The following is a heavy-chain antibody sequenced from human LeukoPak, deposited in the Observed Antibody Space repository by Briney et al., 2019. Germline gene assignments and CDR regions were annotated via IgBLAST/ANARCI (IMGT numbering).Heavy chain of an antibody. Sequence: GGSLRLSCAASGFTFSTYAMSWVHQAPGKGLEWVSAISSSGDVTYYAGSVKGRFTISRDNSKNTLYLQMDNLRAEDTAVYYCAKDRPNYYGSNGHYYRRDGDSWGQGTLVTVSS. CDR2: ISSSGDVT. CDR3: AKDRPNYYGSNGHYYRRDGDS. V-gene: IGHV3-23*01. D-gene: IGHD3-22*01. CDR1: GFTFSTYA. J-gene: IGHJ5*01.